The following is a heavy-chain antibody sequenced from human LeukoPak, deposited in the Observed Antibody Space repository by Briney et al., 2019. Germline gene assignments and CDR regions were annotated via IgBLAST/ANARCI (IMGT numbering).Heavy chain of an antibody. CDR2: IWYDGSNK. CDR1: GFTFSSYG. CDR3: AATHSGDGNYYYYGMDV. Sequence: PGGSLRLSCAASGFTFSSYGMHWVRQAPGKGLEWVAVIWYDGSNKYYADSVKGRFTISRDNSKNTLYLQMNSLRAEDTAVYYCAATHSGDGNYYYYGMDVWGQGTTVTVSS. J-gene: IGHJ6*02. V-gene: IGHV3-33*01. D-gene: IGHD3-10*01.